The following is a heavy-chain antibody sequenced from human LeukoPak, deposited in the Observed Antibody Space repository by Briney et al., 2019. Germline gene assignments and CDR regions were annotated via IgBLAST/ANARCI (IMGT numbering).Heavy chain of an antibody. J-gene: IGHJ4*02. CDR3: ARSDSGYYYEYVY. Sequence: SQTLSLTCAISGDSVSSNSVTWNWIRQSPSRGLEWLGRTYYRSTWYNDYAVSVRGRITVNPDTSKNQFSLQLNSVTPEDTAVYYCARSDSGYYYEYVYWGQGTLVTVSS. CDR1: GDSVSSNSVT. D-gene: IGHD3-22*01. V-gene: IGHV6-1*01. CDR2: TYYRSTWYN.